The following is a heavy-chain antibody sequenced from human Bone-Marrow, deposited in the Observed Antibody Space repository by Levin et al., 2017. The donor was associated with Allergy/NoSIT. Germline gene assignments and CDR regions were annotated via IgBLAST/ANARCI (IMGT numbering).Heavy chain of an antibody. Sequence: SQTLSLTCAVSGGSVSISNYYWGWIRQSPGKGPVWIGSVYHTGMTYYNPSLDSRVTMSVDTSKNQFSLRLTSVTAADTAVYFCARVMTGVRWYRAFVESWGQGKLVTVSA. D-gene: IGHD1-26*01. CDR3: ARVMTGVRWYRAFVES. V-gene: IGHV4-39*07. CDR2: VYHTGMT. CDR1: GGSVSISNYY. J-gene: IGHJ4*02.